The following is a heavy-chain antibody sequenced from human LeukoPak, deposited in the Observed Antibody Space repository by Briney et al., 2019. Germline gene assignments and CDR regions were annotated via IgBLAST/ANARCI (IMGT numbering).Heavy chain of an antibody. CDR2: IYSGGGT. CDR1: GFTFSSYG. J-gene: IGHJ4*02. V-gene: IGHV3-53*01. Sequence: GGSLRLSCAASGFTFSSYGMHWVRQAPGKGLEWVSVIYSGGGTYYADSVKGRFSISRDNSKNTVFLQMNSLRAEDTAVYYCARDNTISGHYEVGYWGQGTLVTVSS. D-gene: IGHD3-3*01. CDR3: ARDNTISGHYEVGY.